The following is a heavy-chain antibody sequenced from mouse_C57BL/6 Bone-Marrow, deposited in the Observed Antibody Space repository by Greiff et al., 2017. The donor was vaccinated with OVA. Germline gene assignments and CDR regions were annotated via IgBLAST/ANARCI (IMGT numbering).Heavy chain of an antibody. J-gene: IGHJ2*01. CDR3: ARHGDYGSFFDY. CDR1: GFTFSSYG. V-gene: IGHV5-6*01. D-gene: IGHD1-1*01. Sequence: EVHLVESGGDLVKPGGSLKLSCAPSGFTFSSYGMSWVRQTPDKRLEWVATISSGGSYTYYPDSVKGRFTISRDNAKNTLYLQMSSLKSEDTAMYYCARHGDYGSFFDYWGQGTTLTVSS. CDR2: ISSGGSYT.